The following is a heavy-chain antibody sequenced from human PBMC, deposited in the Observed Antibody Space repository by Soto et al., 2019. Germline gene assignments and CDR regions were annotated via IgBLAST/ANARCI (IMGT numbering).Heavy chain of an antibody. V-gene: IGHV4-31*03. CDR3: ARGGVWRGRITIFGVVGMDV. D-gene: IGHD3-3*01. CDR2: IYYSGST. J-gene: IGHJ6*04. Sequence: PSETLSLTCTVSGGSISSGGYYWSWIRQHPGKGLEWIGYIYYSGSTYYNPSLKSRVTISVDTSKNQFSLKLSSVTAADTAVYYCARGGVWRGRITIFGVVGMDVWGKGTTVTVSS. CDR1: GGSISSGGYY.